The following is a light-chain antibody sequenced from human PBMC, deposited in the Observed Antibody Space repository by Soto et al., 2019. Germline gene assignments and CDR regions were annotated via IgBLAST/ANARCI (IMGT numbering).Light chain of an antibody. V-gene: IGKV3-20*01. CDR3: QYYGSSPLT. Sequence: EIALTQSPGTLSLYPGERATLSCRASQSVGSRFLAWYQQKPGQAPRLLIYAASIRATGIPDRFSGSGSGTDFTLTISRLEPEDFAIYYCQYYGSSPLTFGGGTKVDI. CDR1: QSVGSRF. J-gene: IGKJ4*01. CDR2: AAS.